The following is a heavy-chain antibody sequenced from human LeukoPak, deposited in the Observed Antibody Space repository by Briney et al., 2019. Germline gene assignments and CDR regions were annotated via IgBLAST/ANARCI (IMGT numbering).Heavy chain of an antibody. D-gene: IGHD2-15*01. CDR3: ARVIYCSGGSCFDGAWFDP. CDR1: GGSISSYY. CDR2: IYQSGST. Sequence: SETLSLTCTVSGGSISSYYWGWIRQPPGKGLEWIGSIYQSGSTYYNPSLKSRVTISVDTSKNQFSLKLISVTAADTAVYYCARVIYCSGGSCFDGAWFDPWGQGTLVTVSS. V-gene: IGHV4-38-2*02. J-gene: IGHJ5*02.